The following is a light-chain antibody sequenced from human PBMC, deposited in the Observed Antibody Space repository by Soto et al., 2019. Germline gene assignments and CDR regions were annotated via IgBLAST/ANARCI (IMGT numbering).Light chain of an antibody. V-gene: IGLV2-14*01. J-gene: IGLJ1*01. CDR1: GNDVGGYNY. Sequence: QSVLTQPASVSGSPGQSITISCTGTGNDVGGYNYVSWYQQHPGKAPKLMIYDVSNRPSGVSNRFSGSKSGNTASLTISGLQAEDEADYYCSSFTSSTTRVFGAGPKVTVL. CDR2: DVS. CDR3: SSFTSSTTRV.